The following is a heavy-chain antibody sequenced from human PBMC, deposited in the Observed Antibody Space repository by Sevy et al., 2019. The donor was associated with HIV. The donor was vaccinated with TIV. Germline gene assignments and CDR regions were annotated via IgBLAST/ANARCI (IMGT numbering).Heavy chain of an antibody. CDR3: ARGTLGYCTGGVCSNPYYFDY. V-gene: IGHV3-72*01. J-gene: IGHJ4*02. Sequence: GGSLRLSCAASGFTFSDHYMDWVRQAPGKGLEWVGRTRNKANSYTTGYAASVKGRFTISRDDSKNSLYLQMNSLKTEDTAVYYCARGTLGYCTGGVCSNPYYFDYWGQGTLVTVSS. CDR1: GFTFSDHY. D-gene: IGHD2-8*02. CDR2: TRNKANSYTT.